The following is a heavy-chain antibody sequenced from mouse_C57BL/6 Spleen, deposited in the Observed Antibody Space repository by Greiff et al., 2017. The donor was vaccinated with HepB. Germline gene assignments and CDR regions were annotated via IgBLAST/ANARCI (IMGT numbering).Heavy chain of an antibody. D-gene: IGHD2-5*01. J-gene: IGHJ1*03. Sequence: QVHVKQPGAELVRPGSSVKLSCKASGYTFTSYWMDWVKQRPGQGLEWIGNIYPSDSETHYNQKFKDKATLTVDKSSSTAYMQLSSLTSEDSAVYYCARPYSNYEGNWYFDVWGTGTTVTVSS. CDR3: ARPYSNYEGNWYFDV. V-gene: IGHV1-61*01. CDR1: GYTFTSYW. CDR2: IYPSDSET.